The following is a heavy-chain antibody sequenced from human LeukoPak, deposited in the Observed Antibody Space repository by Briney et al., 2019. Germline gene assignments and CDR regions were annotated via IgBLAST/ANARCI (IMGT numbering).Heavy chain of an antibody. V-gene: IGHV1-46*01. CDR1: GYTFTSYD. J-gene: IGHJ4*02. CDR2: INPTGGST. D-gene: IGHD6-6*01. Sequence: ASVKVSCKASGYTFTSYDINWVRQAPGQGLEWMGIINPTGGSTTYAQKFQGRVTMTRDTSTSTVYMELSSLRSDDTAVYYCAGTAARRFDYWGQGTLVTVSS. CDR3: AGTAARRFDY.